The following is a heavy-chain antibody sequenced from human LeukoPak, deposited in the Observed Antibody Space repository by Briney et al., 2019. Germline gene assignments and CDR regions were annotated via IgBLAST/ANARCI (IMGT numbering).Heavy chain of an antibody. D-gene: IGHD2-21*02. Sequence: PSETLSLTCTVSGGSISSYYWSWIRQPPGKGLEWIGYIYYSGSTNYNPSLKSRVTISVDTSKNQFSLKLSSVTAADTAVYYRAGVGVTDEKDYFDYWGQGTLVTVSS. CDR2: IYYSGST. CDR3: AGVGVTDEKDYFDY. V-gene: IGHV4-59*12. CDR1: GGSISSYY. J-gene: IGHJ4*02.